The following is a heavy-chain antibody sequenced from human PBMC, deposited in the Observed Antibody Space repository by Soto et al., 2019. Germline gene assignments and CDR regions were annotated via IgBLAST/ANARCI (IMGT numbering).Heavy chain of an antibody. V-gene: IGHV3-53*01. D-gene: IGHD6-19*01. CDR1: GFTVSSNY. CDR3: ARDNRIAVAGTGHYYYYGMDV. CDR2: IYSGGST. Sequence: PGGSLRLSCAASGFTVSSNYMNWVRQAPGKGLEWGSVIYSGGSTYYADSVKGRFTISRDNSKNTLYLQMNSLRAEDTAVYYCARDNRIAVAGTGHYYYYGMDVWGQGTTVTVS. J-gene: IGHJ6*02.